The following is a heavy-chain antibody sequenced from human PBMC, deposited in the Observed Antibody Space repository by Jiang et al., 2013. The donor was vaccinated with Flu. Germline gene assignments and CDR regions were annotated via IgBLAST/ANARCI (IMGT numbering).Heavy chain of an antibody. V-gene: IGHV5-51*01. CDR2: IYPGDSDT. Sequence: GESLKISCKGSGYSFTRYWIGWVRQMPGKGLEWMGIIYPGDSDTRYSPSFQGKVTISADKSNSTAYLQWSSLKASDTAMYYCARHLPPPDFLEWHEPYYYYMDVWGKGTTVTVSS. CDR1: GYSFTRYW. J-gene: IGHJ6*03. D-gene: IGHD3-3*01. CDR3: ARHLPPPDFLEWHEPYYYYMDV.